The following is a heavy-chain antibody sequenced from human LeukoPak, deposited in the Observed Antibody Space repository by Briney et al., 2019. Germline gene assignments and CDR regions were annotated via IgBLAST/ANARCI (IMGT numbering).Heavy chain of an antibody. CDR1: GYTFTDYY. D-gene: IGHD1-26*01. J-gene: IGHJ5*02. V-gene: IGHV1-2*02. Sequence: ASVKVSCKASGYTFTDYYMHWVRQAPGQGLELMGWIVPNSGGTNYAQKFQGRVTMTRDTSISTAYMELSRLTSDDTAVYYCTRVVGANTALWFDPWGQGTLVTVSS. CDR2: IVPNSGGT. CDR3: TRVVGANTALWFDP.